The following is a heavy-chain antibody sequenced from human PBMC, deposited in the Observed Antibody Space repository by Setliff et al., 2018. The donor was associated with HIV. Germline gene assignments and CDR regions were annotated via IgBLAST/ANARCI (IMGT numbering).Heavy chain of an antibody. CDR1: EGYITGYY. J-gene: IGHJ4*02. CDR3: ARFNALLGSSTYYDY. V-gene: IGHV4-59*01. D-gene: IGHD3-22*01. Sequence: SETLSLTCTVSEGYITGYYWTWIRQPPGRGLEWIGYIFYSGTTKFNPSLKSRAAISVDSSNNQFSLEMTSVTAADTAVYFCARFNALLGSSTYYDYWGPGLLVTVSS. CDR2: IFYSGTT.